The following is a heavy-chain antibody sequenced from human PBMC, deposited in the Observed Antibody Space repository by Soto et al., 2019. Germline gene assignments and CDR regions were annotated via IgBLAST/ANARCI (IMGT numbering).Heavy chain of an antibody. CDR1: GGTFSSYA. J-gene: IGHJ6*02. Sequence: SVKVSCKASGGTFSSYAISWVRQAPGQGLEWMGGIIPIFGTANYAQKFQGRVTITADESTSTAYMELSSLSSEDTAVYYCAREDPGYCTNGVCYHYYYGMDVWGQGTTVTVSS. D-gene: IGHD2-8*01. CDR2: IIPIFGTA. V-gene: IGHV1-69*13. CDR3: AREDPGYCTNGVCYHYYYGMDV.